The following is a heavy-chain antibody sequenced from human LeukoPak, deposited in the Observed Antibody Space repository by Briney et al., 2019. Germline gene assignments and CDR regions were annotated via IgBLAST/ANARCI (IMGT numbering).Heavy chain of an antibody. CDR2: TSSDGNNK. CDR1: GFTFSSSA. D-gene: IGHD3-10*01. J-gene: IGHJ5*02. CDR3: ARVGEGELGNWFDP. Sequence: GGSLRLSCAASGFTFSSSAMHWVRQAPGKGLEWVAATSSDGNNKYYADSVKGRFTISRDNSKNTLYLQMNSLRAEDTAMYYCARVGEGELGNWFDPWGQGTLVTVSS. V-gene: IGHV3-30-3*01.